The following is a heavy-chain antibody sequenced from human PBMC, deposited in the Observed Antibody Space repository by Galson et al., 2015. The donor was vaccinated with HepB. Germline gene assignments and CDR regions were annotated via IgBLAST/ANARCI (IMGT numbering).Heavy chain of an antibody. CDR2: IWYDGSNK. Sequence: SLRLSCAASGFTFSSYGMHWVRQAPGKGLEWVAVIWYDGSNKYYADSVKGRFTISRDNSKNTLYLQMNSLRAEDTAVYYCAKDINSGYDRYYYYGMDVWGQGTTVTVSS. CDR1: GFTFSSYG. V-gene: IGHV3-33*06. J-gene: IGHJ6*02. D-gene: IGHD5-12*01. CDR3: AKDINSGYDRYYYYGMDV.